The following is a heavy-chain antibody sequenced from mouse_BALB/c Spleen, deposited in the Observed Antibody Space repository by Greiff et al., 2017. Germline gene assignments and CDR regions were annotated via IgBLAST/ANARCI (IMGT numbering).Heavy chain of an antibody. CDR1: GYTFTDYN. D-gene: IGHD1-1*01. Sequence: EVQLQQSGPELVKPGASVKISCKASGYTFTDYNMHWVKQSHGKSLEWIGYIYPYNGGTGYNQKFKSKATLTVDNSSSTAYMELRSLTSEDSAVYYCARRGFYYGTLYYAMDYWGQGTSVTVSS. V-gene: IGHV1S29*02. J-gene: IGHJ4*01. CDR3: ARRGFYYGTLYYAMDY. CDR2: IYPYNGGT.